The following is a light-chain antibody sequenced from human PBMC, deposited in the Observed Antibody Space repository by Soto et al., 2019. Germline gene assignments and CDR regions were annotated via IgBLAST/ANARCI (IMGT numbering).Light chain of an antibody. CDR1: QSVSSNH. Sequence: EIVLTQSPGTLSLSPGERATLSCRASQSVSSNHLAWYQQKPGQAPRLLIYGSSSRATGIPERFSGSGSGTDFTLTISRLEPEDFAVYFCQLYGGSPPHTFGQGTKVEIK. J-gene: IGKJ2*01. CDR3: QLYGGSPPHT. CDR2: GSS. V-gene: IGKV3-20*01.